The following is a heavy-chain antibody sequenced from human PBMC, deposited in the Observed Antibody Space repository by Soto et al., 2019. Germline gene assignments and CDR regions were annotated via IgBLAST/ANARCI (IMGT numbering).Heavy chain of an antibody. D-gene: IGHD3-22*01. Sequence: PGGSLRLSCAASGFTFSSYGMHWVRQAPGKGLEWVAVISYDGSNKYYADSVKGRFTISRDNSKNTLYLQMNSLRAEDTAVYYCAKDDDSSGYYLDYWGQGTLVTVSS. CDR1: GFTFSSYG. V-gene: IGHV3-30*18. CDR2: ISYDGSNK. CDR3: AKDDDSSGYYLDY. J-gene: IGHJ4*02.